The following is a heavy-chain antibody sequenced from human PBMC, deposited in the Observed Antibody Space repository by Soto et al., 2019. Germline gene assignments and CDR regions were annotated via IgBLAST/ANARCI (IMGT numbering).Heavy chain of an antibody. D-gene: IGHD3-22*01. Sequence: QVQLVQSGAEVKKPGSSVKVSCKASGGTFSSYAISWVRQAPGQGLEWMGGIIPIFGTANYAQKFQGRVTTTADESTSTAYMELSSLRSEGTAVYYCAGSGDYYDSSGYSSLYFDYWGQGTLVTVSS. CDR2: IIPIFGTA. V-gene: IGHV1-69*01. CDR3: AGSGDYYDSSGYSSLYFDY. CDR1: GGTFSSYA. J-gene: IGHJ4*02.